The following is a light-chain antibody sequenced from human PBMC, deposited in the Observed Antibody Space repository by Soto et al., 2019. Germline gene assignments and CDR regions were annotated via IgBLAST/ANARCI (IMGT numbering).Light chain of an antibody. Sequence: DIQTTQSPSTLSASVGDRVTITCRASQTISNWLAWYQQEPGKAPKLLIYDASSLQSGVPSRFSGSGFGTDFTLTISSLQPDDFATYYCQQYSIYPYTFGQGTKLEIK. J-gene: IGKJ2*01. V-gene: IGKV1-5*01. CDR2: DAS. CDR1: QTISNW. CDR3: QQYSIYPYT.